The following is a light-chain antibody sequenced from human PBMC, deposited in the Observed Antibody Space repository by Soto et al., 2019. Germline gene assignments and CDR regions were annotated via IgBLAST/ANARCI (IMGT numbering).Light chain of an antibody. CDR1: QSVSSSY. V-gene: IGKV3-20*01. Sequence: EIVLTQSPGTLSLSPGERATLSCRASQSVSSSYLAWYQQKPGQAPRLLIYGASSRATGIPDRFSGSGSGTDFFTLTINRLEPEDFAVYYCQQYGSSPGTFGQGTKVDIK. CDR3: QQYGSSPGT. J-gene: IGKJ1*01. CDR2: GAS.